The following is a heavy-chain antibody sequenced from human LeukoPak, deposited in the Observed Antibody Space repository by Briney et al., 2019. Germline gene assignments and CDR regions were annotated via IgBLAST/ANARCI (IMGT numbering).Heavy chain of an antibody. V-gene: IGHV4-59*12. Sequence: SETLSLTCTVSGGSISSYYWSWIRQPPGKGLEWIGYIYYSGSTNYNPSLKSRVTISVDTSKNQFSLKLSSVTAADTAVYYCARMPKSSSWFLRYYYYYMDVWGKGTTVTVSS. CDR2: IYYSGST. D-gene: IGHD6-13*01. CDR1: GGSISSYY. CDR3: ARMPKSSSWFLRYYYYYMDV. J-gene: IGHJ6*03.